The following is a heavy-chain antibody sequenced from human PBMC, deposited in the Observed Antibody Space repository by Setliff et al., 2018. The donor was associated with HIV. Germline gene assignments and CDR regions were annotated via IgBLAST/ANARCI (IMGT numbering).Heavy chain of an antibody. Sequence: PGGSLRLSCAASGFTVSSNYMSWVRQAPGKGLEWVSVLYSGGSTYYADSVKGRFTIPRDNSKNTLYLQMNSLIADDTAVYFCARDLDFVWGAPADWSQGTLVTVSS. CDR2: LYSGGST. CDR3: ARDLDFVWGAPAD. CDR1: GFTVSSNY. V-gene: IGHV3-66*02. J-gene: IGHJ4*02. D-gene: IGHD3-16*01.